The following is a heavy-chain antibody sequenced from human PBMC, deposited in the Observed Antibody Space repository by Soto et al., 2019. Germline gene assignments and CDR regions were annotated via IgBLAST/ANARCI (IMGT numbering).Heavy chain of an antibody. CDR3: ARASYASSGYPHYCFDP. V-gene: IGHV1-69*13. Sequence: SVKVSCKASGGTFSSYAISWVRQAPGQGLEWMGGIIPIFGTANYAQKCQGRVTITAAESTSTAYMELSSLRSEETALYYCARASYASSGYPHYCFDPWGKGTMVTVAS. J-gene: IGHJ5*02. CDR1: GGTFSSYA. CDR2: IIPIFGTA. D-gene: IGHD3-22*01.